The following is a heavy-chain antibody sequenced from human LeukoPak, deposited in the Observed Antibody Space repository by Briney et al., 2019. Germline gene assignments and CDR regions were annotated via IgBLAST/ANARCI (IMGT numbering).Heavy chain of an antibody. Sequence: GGSLRLSCAASGFTFSGYWMHWVRQVPGKGLMWVSRIKNDGGITSYADSVKGRFTISRDNAKNTLYLQMNSLRAEDTAVYYCVRDGIATGGDFDYWGQGTLVTVSS. CDR3: VRDGIATGGDFDY. CDR1: GFTFSGYW. D-gene: IGHD1-1*01. J-gene: IGHJ4*02. CDR2: IKNDGGIT. V-gene: IGHV3-74*01.